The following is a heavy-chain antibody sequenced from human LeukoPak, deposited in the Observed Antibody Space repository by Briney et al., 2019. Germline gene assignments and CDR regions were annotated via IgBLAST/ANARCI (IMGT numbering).Heavy chain of an antibody. J-gene: IGHJ5*02. CDR2: IYYTGT. Sequence: SETLSLTCTVSGGSVTDYYWSWIRQSPGKGLEWIGYIYYTGTSYNPSLKSRVTISADTSKNQFSLKLSSVTAADTAVYYCARAGIKDWFDPWGQGTLVTVSS. CDR3: ARAGIKDWFDP. V-gene: IGHV4-59*08. D-gene: IGHD3-10*01. CDR1: GGSVTDYY.